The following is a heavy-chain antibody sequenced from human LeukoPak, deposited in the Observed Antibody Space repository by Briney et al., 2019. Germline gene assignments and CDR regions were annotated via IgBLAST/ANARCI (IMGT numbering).Heavy chain of an antibody. D-gene: IGHD5-18*01. Sequence: GGSLRLSCAASGFTFSSYAMSWVRQAPGKGLELVSAISGSGGSTYYADSVKGRFTISRDNSKNPLYLQMNSLRAEDTAVYYCAKGPVDTAMAPYYYYYGMDVWGQGTTVTVSS. CDR1: GFTFSSYA. J-gene: IGHJ6*02. CDR3: AKGPVDTAMAPYYYYYGMDV. CDR2: ISGSGGST. V-gene: IGHV3-23*01.